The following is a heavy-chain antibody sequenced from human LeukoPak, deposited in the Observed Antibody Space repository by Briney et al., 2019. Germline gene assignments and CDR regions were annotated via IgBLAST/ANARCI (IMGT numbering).Heavy chain of an antibody. J-gene: IGHJ4*02. CDR1: GFTFSSYA. CDR3: AKVEPVTHYDFWSGYYQPPTYSDS. V-gene: IGHV3-23*01. D-gene: IGHD3-3*01. Sequence: PGGSLRLSCAASGFTFSSYAMIWVGQAPGKGQEWVSGISVSGGGTYYADSVKGRFTISRDISKNTLYLEMNSLRAEDTAVYFCAKVEPVTHYDFWSGYYQPPTYSDSWGQGTLVTVSS. CDR2: ISVSGGGT.